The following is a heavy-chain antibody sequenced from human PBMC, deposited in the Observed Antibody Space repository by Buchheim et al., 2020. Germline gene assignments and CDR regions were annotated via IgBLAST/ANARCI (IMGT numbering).Heavy chain of an antibody. Sequence: QVQLQESGPGLVKPSGTLSLTCAVSSGSISSSYWWSRVRQPPGKGLEWIGEISQSGDTSYTPSLKSRVPMSLDNSKNQLSLNLNSVTAADTAVYYCARNYYFYGMDVWGQGTT. J-gene: IGHJ6*02. V-gene: IGHV4-4*02. CDR2: ISQSGDT. CDR1: SGSISSSYW. CDR3: ARNYYFYGMDV.